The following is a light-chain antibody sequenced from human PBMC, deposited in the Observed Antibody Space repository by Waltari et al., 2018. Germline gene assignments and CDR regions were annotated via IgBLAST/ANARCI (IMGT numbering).Light chain of an antibody. Sequence: QSALTQPASVSGSPGQSITISCTGTSSDVGNYNLVSWYQQYPGKAPKVMIDDDNRRPSGRSARFSGSKSGNTASLTISGVQAEDEADYYCCSYAGSYTWVFGGGTKLTVL. CDR3: CSYAGSYTWV. V-gene: IGLV2-23*01. J-gene: IGLJ3*02. CDR2: DDN. CDR1: SSDVGNYNL.